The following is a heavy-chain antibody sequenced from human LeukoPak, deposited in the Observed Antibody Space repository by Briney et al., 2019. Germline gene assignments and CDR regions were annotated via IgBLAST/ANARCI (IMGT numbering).Heavy chain of an antibody. Sequence: GGSLRLSCAASGFTFSSYWMHWVREAPGKGLEWVSYISSSSSTIYYADSVKGRFTISRDNAKNSLYLQMNSLRAEDTAVYYCARDQPAAAGDYWGQGTLVTVSS. V-gene: IGHV3-48*01. CDR1: GFTFSSYW. CDR2: ISSSSSTI. D-gene: IGHD6-13*01. J-gene: IGHJ4*02. CDR3: ARDQPAAAGDY.